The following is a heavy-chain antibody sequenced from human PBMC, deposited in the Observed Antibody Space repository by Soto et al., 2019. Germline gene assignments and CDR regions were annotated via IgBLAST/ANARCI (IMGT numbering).Heavy chain of an antibody. J-gene: IGHJ6*02. Sequence: VKVSCKASGGTFSSYTISWVRQAPGQGLEWMGRIIPILGIANYAQKFQGRVTITADKSTSTAYMELSSLRSEDTAVYYCARGGYYGSGRPLNGMDVWGQGTTVTVSS. CDR1: GGTFSSYT. V-gene: IGHV1-69*02. CDR3: ARGGYYGSGRPLNGMDV. D-gene: IGHD3-10*01. CDR2: IIPILGIA.